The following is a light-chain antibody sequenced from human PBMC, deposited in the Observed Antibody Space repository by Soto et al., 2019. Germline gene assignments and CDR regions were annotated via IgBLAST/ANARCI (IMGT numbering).Light chain of an antibody. CDR1: QSVSSTH. V-gene: IGKV3-20*01. J-gene: IGKJ1*01. CDR2: GAS. CDR3: QHFGSSLWT. Sequence: EIVLTQSPGTLSLYPGERATLSCRASQSVSSTHLAWYQQKPGQAPRLLIFGASSRATGIPDRFSGSGSGTDFTLTISRLEPEDFAVYYCQHFGSSLWTFGQGTKVEIK.